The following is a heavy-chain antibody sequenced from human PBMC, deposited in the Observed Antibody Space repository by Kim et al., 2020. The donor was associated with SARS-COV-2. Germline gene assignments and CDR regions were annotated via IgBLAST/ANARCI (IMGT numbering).Heavy chain of an antibody. CDR2: IDPSNSYT. CDR3: ATEYFDWLVDI. D-gene: IGHD3-9*01. Sequence: GESLKISCEASGYDFTRYWISWVRQMPGRGLQWMGRIDPSNSYTDYSPSFQGHVTMSTDKSIRTVFLQWSSLRASDTAMYYCATEYFDWLVDIWGQGTMV. J-gene: IGHJ3*02. CDR1: GYDFTRYW. V-gene: IGHV5-10-1*01.